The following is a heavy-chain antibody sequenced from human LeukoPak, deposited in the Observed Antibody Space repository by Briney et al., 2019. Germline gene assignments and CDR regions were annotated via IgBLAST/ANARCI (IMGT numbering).Heavy chain of an antibody. CDR1: GYTFTGYY. V-gene: IGHV1-2*02. J-gene: IGHJ5*02. Sequence: ASVKVSCKASGYTFTGYYMHWVRQAPGQGLEWMGWINPNSGGTNYAQKFQGRVTMTRDTSISTAYMELSRLRSDDTAVYYCARRFDFWSGYLGVNWFDPWGQGTLVTVSS. CDR2: INPNSGGT. CDR3: ARRFDFWSGYLGVNWFDP. D-gene: IGHD3-3*01.